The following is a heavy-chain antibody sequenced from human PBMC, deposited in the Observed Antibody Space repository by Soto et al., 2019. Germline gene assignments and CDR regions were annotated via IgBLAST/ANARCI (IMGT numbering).Heavy chain of an antibody. CDR1: SGSISSSNW. J-gene: IGHJ6*03. CDR2: IYHSGST. CDR3: ARGIADRNYYYYYYMDV. V-gene: IGHV4-4*02. Sequence: QVQLQESGPGLVKPSGTLSLTCAVSSGSISSSNWWSWVRQPPGKGLEWIGEIYHSGSTNYNPSLKSRVTISVDKSNNQFSLKLSSVTAADTAVYYCARGIADRNYYYYYYMDVWCKGTTVTVSS. D-gene: IGHD6-6*01.